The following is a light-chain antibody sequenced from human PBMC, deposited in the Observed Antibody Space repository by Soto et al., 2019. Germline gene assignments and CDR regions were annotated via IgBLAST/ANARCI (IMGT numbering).Light chain of an antibody. Sequence: IPLTQSPSSLSASVGDRVTITSRASQDISGYVAWYQQRPGRAPQLLIYAASALQTGVPSRFSGSGSGTDFTLTITSLQPEDFGTYYCQHPKWAFGQGTTVEI. CDR1: QDISGY. V-gene: IGKV1-9*01. CDR3: QHPKWA. J-gene: IGKJ1*01. CDR2: AAS.